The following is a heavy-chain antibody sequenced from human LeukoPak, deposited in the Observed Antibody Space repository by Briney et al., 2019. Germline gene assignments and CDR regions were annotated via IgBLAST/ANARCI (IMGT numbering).Heavy chain of an antibody. CDR3: TTVQQWLVQAPGY. CDR2: IKKKSDGGTI. Sequence: GGSLRLSCAASGFTFSNAWMTWVRQAPGKGLEWVGHIKKKSDGGTIDYAAPVKGRFTISRDDSKDTLYLQMNSLKTEDTAIYFCTTVQQWLVQAPGYWGQGTLVTVSS. D-gene: IGHD6-19*01. J-gene: IGHJ4*02. CDR1: GFTFSNAW. V-gene: IGHV3-15*01.